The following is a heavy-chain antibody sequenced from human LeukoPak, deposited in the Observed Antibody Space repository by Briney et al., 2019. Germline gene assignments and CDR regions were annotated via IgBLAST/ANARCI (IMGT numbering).Heavy chain of an antibody. CDR3: AKEGAYYYGSGSYYLNWFDP. J-gene: IGHJ5*02. D-gene: IGHD3-10*01. Sequence: PGGSLRLSCAASGFTFSSYAMSWVRQAPGKGLEWVSAISGSGGSTYYADSVKGRFTISRDNSKNTLYLQMNSLRAEDTAVYYGAKEGAYYYGSGSYYLNWFDPWGQGTLVTVSS. V-gene: IGHV3-23*01. CDR2: ISGSGGST. CDR1: GFTFSSYA.